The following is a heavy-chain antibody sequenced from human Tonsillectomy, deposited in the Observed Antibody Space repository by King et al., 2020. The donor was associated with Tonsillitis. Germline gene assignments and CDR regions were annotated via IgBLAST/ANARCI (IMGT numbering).Heavy chain of an antibody. CDR2: ISYDGSNK. J-gene: IGHJ3*02. V-gene: IGHV3-30-3*01. CDR3: AGGAGAAAESDAFDI. CDR1: GFTFSSYA. D-gene: IGHD6-13*01. Sequence: HVQLVESGGGVVQPGRSLRLSCAASGFTFSSYAMHWVRQAPGKGLEWVAVISYDGSNKYYADSVKGRFTISRDNPKNTLYLQMNSLRAEDTAVYYCAGGAGAAAESDAFDIWGQGTMVTVSS.